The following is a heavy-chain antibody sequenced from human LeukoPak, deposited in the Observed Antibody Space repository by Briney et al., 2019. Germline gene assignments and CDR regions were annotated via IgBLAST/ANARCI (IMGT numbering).Heavy chain of an antibody. D-gene: IGHD4-23*01. CDR1: GDSVSSNSAA. Sequence: SQTLSLTCVISGDSVSSNSAAWNWIRQSPSRGLEWLGRTYYRSKWYNDYAVSVKSRVTINPDTAKNQFSLQLNSVTPEDTAVYYCARVRWLNSYYCYGMDVWGPGTTVTVSS. V-gene: IGHV6-1*01. CDR2: TYYRSKWYN. CDR3: ARVRWLNSYYCYGMDV. J-gene: IGHJ6*02.